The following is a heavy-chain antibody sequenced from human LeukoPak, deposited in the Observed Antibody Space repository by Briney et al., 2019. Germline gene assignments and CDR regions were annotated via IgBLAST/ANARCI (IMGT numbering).Heavy chain of an antibody. CDR3: ALTTYYYDSSGGIGY. CDR1: GYTFTGYY. V-gene: IGHV1-2*02. CDR2: INPNSGGT. D-gene: IGHD3-22*01. Sequence: GASVKVSCKASGYTFTGYYMHWVRQAPGQGLEWMGWINPNSGGTNYAQKFQGRVTMTRDTSISTAYMELSRLRSDDTAGYYCALTTYYYDSSGGIGYWGQGTLVTVSS. J-gene: IGHJ4*02.